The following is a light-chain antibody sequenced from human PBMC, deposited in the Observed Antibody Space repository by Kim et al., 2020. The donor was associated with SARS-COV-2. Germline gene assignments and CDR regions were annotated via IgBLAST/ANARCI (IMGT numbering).Light chain of an antibody. V-gene: IGKV3-20*01. CDR2: GAS. CDR3: QQYDSSPPIT. Sequence: PGESATLSCRASQSVTSNYLAWYQQTPGQAPRLLIYGASNRATGIPDRFSGSGSGRDFTLTISRLEPEDFAVYYCQQYDSSPPITFGQGTRLEIK. CDR1: QSVTSNY. J-gene: IGKJ5*01.